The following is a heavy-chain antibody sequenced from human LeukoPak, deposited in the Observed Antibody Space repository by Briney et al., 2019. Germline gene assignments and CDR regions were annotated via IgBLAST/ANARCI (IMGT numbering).Heavy chain of an antibody. CDR2: IYYSGST. J-gene: IGHJ4*02. CDR1: GGSISSGGYY. V-gene: IGHV4-31*03. CDR3: ARVGDIDQQFDY. Sequence: SETLSLTCTVSGGSISSGGYYWSWIRQHPGKGLEWIGYIYYSGSTYYNPSLKSRVTISVDTSKNQFSLKLGSVTAADTAVYYCARVGDIDQQFDYWGQGTLVTVSS. D-gene: IGHD2-15*01.